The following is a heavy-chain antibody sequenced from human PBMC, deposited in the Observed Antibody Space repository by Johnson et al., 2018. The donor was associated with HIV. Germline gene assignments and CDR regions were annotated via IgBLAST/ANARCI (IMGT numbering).Heavy chain of an antibody. CDR1: GFTFSDYY. Sequence: QVQLVESGGGLVQPGGSLRLSCVGSGFTFSDYYMSWVRQAPGEGLEWVAVISYDGVNKYYADSVKGRFTISRDNSKNTLYLQMNSLRGEDTAVYYCAKDRRSFYGGKAADVFDIWGQGTMVTVSS. J-gene: IGHJ3*02. CDR3: AKDRRSFYGGKAADVFDI. CDR2: ISYDGVNK. D-gene: IGHD4-23*01. V-gene: IGHV3-30*18.